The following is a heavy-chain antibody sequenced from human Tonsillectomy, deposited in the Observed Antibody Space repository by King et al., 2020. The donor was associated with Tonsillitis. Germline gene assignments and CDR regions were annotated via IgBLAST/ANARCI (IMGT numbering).Heavy chain of an antibody. J-gene: IGHJ5*02. D-gene: IGHD2-21*02. CDR1: GGAFSSYA. V-gene: IGHV1-69*06. CDR2: IIPIFDTA. Sequence: VQLVQSGAEVKKPGSSVKVSCKASGGAFSSYAFSWVRQAPGQGLEWMGGIIPIFDTANFAPQFHGRFTLTADKSTSTAYMELSSLRSEDTAVYYCARDWSTYCGGDCYIGGFDPWGQGTLVTVSS. CDR3: ARDWSTYCGGDCYIGGFDP.